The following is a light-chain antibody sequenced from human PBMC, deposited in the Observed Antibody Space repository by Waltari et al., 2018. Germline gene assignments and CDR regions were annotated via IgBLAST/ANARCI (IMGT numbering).Light chain of an antibody. J-gene: IGLJ2*01. CDR2: GKN. CDR1: SPRTYC. V-gene: IGLV3-19*01. CDR3: SSRDSSASHVL. Sequence: SSELTQDPAVSVALGPTVRITCQGASPRTYCASSYHQKSEPAPILVLFGKNKRPSGIPDRFSGYNSETTTSLTITGAQAEDEADYYCSSRDSSASHVLFAGGTKLTVL.